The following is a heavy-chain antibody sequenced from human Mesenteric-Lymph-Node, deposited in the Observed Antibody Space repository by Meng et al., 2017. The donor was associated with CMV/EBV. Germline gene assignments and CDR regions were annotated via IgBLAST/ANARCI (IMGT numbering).Heavy chain of an antibody. Sequence: KVSCKGSGYSFTRFWIGWVRQMPGKGLEWMGIIYPGDSDTRYSPSFQGQVTISADESISTAYLQWSSLKASDTAMYYCARLPSQWVAVADWGQGTLVTVSS. CDR3: ARLPSQWVAVAD. CDR2: IYPGDSDT. CDR1: GYSFTRFW. V-gene: IGHV5-51*01. J-gene: IGHJ4*02. D-gene: IGHD6-19*01.